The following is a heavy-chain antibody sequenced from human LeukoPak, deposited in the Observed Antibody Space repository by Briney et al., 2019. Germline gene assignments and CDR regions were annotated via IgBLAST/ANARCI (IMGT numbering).Heavy chain of an antibody. Sequence: SETLSLTCTVSGGSFSIYYWSWIRQPAGKGLEWIGRIYTSGSTNYIPSLKSRVTISVDTSKNQFSLKLSSVTAADTAVYYCARMHVVGATLDYWGQGTLVTVSS. CDR2: IYTSGST. D-gene: IGHD1-26*01. CDR3: ARMHVVGATLDY. V-gene: IGHV4-4*07. CDR1: GGSFSIYY. J-gene: IGHJ4*02.